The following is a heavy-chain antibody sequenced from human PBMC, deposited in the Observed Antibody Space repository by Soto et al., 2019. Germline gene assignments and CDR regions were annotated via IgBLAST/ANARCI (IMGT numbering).Heavy chain of an antibody. V-gene: IGHV1-3*01. CDR1: GYTFTSYA. CDR2: INAGNGNT. Sequence: GASVKVSCKASGYTFTSYAMHWVRQAPGQRLEWMGWINAGNGNTKYSQKFQGRVTITRDTSASTAYMELSSLRSEDTAVYYCARGSGFLEWLLSQAVISPWDYYYGMDVWGQGTTVTVSS. J-gene: IGHJ6*02. D-gene: IGHD3-3*01. CDR3: ARGSGFLEWLLSQAVISPWDYYYGMDV.